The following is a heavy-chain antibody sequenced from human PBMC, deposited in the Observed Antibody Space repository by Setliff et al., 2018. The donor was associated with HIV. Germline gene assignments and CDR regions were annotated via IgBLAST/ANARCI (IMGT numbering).Heavy chain of an antibody. CDR3: ARGARLLAAYSDRWDYFYMAV. D-gene: IGHD1-26*01. J-gene: IGHJ6*03. CDR1: GGSFTDYY. Sequence: PSETLSLTCAVFGGSFTDYYWIWIRQPLGKGLEWIGEINHSGSTHYNPSLKSRFIISVDTSKNQFSLKVNSMTAADTAVYYCARGARLLAAYSDRWDYFYMAVWGKGTTVTVS. V-gene: IGHV4-34*01. CDR2: INHSGST.